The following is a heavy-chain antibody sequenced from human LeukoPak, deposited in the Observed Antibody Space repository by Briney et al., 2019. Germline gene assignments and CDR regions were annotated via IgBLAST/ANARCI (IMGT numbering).Heavy chain of an antibody. J-gene: IGHJ4*02. CDR1: GGSFSGYY. D-gene: IGHD3-3*01. V-gene: IGHV4-34*01. CDR2: INHSGST. CDR3: ARGEPTNYDFWSGYPGKYYFDY. Sequence: PSETPSLTCAVYGGSFSGYYWSWIRQPPGKGLEWIGEINHSGSTNYNPSLKSRVTISVDTSKNQSSLKLSSVTAADTAVYYCARGEPTNYDFWSGYPGKYYFDYWGQGTLVTVSS.